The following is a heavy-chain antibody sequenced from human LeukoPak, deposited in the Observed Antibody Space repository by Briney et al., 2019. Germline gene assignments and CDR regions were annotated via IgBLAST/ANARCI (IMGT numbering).Heavy chain of an antibody. CDR3: ARPLIPGTSPYYFDY. CDR2: IYPGDSDT. J-gene: IGHJ4*02. D-gene: IGHD3-16*01. V-gene: IGHV5-51*01. Sequence: GESRKISCKGSGYRFTSYWIGWVGQMPGKGLEWMGIIYPGDSDTRYSPSFQGQVTISADKSISTAYLQWSSLKASDTAMYCCARPLIPGTSPYYFDYWVQGTLVSVSS. CDR1: GYRFTSYW.